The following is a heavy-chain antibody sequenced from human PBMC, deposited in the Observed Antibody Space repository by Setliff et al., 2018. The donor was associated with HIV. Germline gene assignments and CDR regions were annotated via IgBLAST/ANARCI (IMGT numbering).Heavy chain of an antibody. D-gene: IGHD3-9*01. Sequence: LETLSLTCAVYGGALSAYYWSWIRQSPGKGLEWIGEISHSGSTKYNPSLRSRVTISVDTSKNQFSLKLISVTAADTAVYYCAASGALTDWTYYWGQGALVTVSS. J-gene: IGHJ4*02. CDR3: AASGALTDWTYY. CDR1: GGALSAYY. V-gene: IGHV4-34*01. CDR2: ISHSGST.